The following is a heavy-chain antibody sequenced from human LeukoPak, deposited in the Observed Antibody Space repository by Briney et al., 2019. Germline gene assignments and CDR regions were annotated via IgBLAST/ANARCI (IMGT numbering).Heavy chain of an antibody. Sequence: GGSLRLSCGASGFTLENYAINWVRQAPGKGLEWVSAISNSEVSSITESGDGTYHADSVKGRFTISRDSSKNTVSLQMNSLRAEDTAVYYCARVHYRTMIGDYWGQGTLVTVSS. J-gene: IGHJ4*02. V-gene: IGHV3-23*01. D-gene: IGHD3-22*01. CDR2: ISNSEVSSITESGDGT. CDR1: GFTLENYA. CDR3: ARVHYRTMIGDY.